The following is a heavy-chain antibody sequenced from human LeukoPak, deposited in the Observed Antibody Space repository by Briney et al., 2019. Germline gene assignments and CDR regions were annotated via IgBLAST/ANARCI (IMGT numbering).Heavy chain of an antibody. J-gene: IGHJ4*02. CDR3: ASFGISWRSSY. V-gene: IGHV3-74*01. CDR1: GFTFGDYA. CDR2: ISYDGSYT. D-gene: IGHD2-21*01. Sequence: GGSLRLSCAASGFTFGDYAMHWVRQVPGKGLEWVSRISYDGSYTSNVDSVKGRFTISRDNVNNMLYLHMNSLRAEDTAVYYCASFGISWRSSYWGQGTLVTVSS.